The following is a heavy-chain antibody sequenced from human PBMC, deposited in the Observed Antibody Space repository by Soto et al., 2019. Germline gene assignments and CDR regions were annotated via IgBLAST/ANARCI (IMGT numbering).Heavy chain of an antibody. CDR1: GRSMSSNY. J-gene: IGHJ4*02. D-gene: IGHD3-16*01. Sequence: QVHLQESGPGLVKPSETLSLTCSVSGRSMSSNYWSWIRQSPDKGLEWLGYVFYGGTDYNPSLEGRVSMSVETSKSQFTLKLTSVTAADTAVYYCASYMGAFYFDHWGQGLLVTVSS. CDR3: ASYMGAFYFDH. CDR2: VFYGGT. V-gene: IGHV4-59*01.